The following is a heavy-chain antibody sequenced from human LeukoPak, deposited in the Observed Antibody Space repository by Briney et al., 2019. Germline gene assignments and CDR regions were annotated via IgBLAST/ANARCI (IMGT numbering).Heavy chain of an antibody. Sequence: GGSLRLSCAASGCSFSSYSMYWVRQAPGEGLGWVSSISSSSSYIYYADSVKGRFTISRDNAKNSLYLQMNSLRAEDTAVYYSERGRSAAAGKFDYWGQGTLVTVSS. CDR1: GCSFSSYS. V-gene: IGHV3-21*01. CDR3: ERGRSAAAGKFDY. J-gene: IGHJ4*02. D-gene: IGHD6-13*01. CDR2: ISSSSSYI.